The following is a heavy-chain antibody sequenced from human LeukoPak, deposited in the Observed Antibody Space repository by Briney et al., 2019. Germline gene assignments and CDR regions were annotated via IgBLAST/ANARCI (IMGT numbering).Heavy chain of an antibody. CDR1: GSTFTSYW. V-gene: IGHV5-51*01. Sequence: AESLQISCHRSGSTFTSYWIACVRPMPGKGLEWTEILYPGDSDTRYRPAFQGQVTISSDRPITTTYLQWSSLKASAPAINYRARLYRPYTRAWYGSAFDIWGQGTMVTVSS. D-gene: IGHD2-15*01. J-gene: IGHJ3*02. CDR2: LYPGDSDT. CDR3: ARLYRPYTRAWYGSAFDI.